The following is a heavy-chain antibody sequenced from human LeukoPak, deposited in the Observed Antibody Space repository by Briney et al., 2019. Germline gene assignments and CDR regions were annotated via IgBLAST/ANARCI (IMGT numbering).Heavy chain of an antibody. J-gene: IGHJ3*02. Sequence: GGSLRLSCAASGFIFSDYYMSWIRQAPGKGLEWVSYISGGGSTIYYADSVKGRFTISKDNAKNSLYLQMNSLRAEDTAVYYCARDPNGDYIGTFDIWGQGTMVTVSS. D-gene: IGHD4-17*01. CDR1: GFIFSDYY. V-gene: IGHV3-11*01. CDR3: ARDPNGDYIGTFDI. CDR2: ISGGGSTI.